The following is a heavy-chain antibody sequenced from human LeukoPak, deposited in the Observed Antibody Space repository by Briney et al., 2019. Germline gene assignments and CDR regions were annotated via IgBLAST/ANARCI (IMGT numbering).Heavy chain of an antibody. V-gene: IGHV4-39*07. Sequence: SETLSLTCTVSGGSISSSSYYWGWIRQPPGKGLEWIGSIYYSGSTYYNPSLKSRVTISVDTSKNQFSLKLSSVTAADTAVYYCARAYKDSSGYQCSFDFWGRGTLVTVSS. CDR3: ARAYKDSSGYQCSFDF. D-gene: IGHD3-22*01. CDR1: GGSISSSSYY. J-gene: IGHJ4*02. CDR2: IYYSGST.